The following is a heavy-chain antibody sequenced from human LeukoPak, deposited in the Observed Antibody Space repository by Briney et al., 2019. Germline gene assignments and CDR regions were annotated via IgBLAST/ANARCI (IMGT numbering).Heavy chain of an antibody. V-gene: IGHV4-34*01. CDR2: INHSGST. CDR3: ARGPTRTSYYYYGVDV. J-gene: IGHJ6*02. CDR1: GGSFSGYY. Sequence: SETLSLTCAVYGGSFSGYYWSWIRQPPGKGLEWIGEINHSGSTNYNPSLKSRVTISVDTSKNQFSLKLSSVTAADTAVYHCARGPTRTSYYYYGVDVWGQGTTVTVSS. D-gene: IGHD1-1*01.